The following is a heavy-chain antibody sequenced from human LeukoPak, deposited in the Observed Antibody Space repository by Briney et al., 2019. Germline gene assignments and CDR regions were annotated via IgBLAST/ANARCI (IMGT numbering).Heavy chain of an antibody. J-gene: IGHJ5*02. Sequence: PGGSLRLSCAASGFPFSDYWMSWMRQAPGKGLEWVANIKYDGNEEYYVDSVKGRFTISRDNAKNSLYLQMNSLRAEDTAVYYCARGFSYDSSGYYADWFDPWGQGTLVTVSS. CDR2: IKYDGNEE. D-gene: IGHD3-22*01. V-gene: IGHV3-7*01. CDR1: GFPFSDYW. CDR3: ARGFSYDSSGYYADWFDP.